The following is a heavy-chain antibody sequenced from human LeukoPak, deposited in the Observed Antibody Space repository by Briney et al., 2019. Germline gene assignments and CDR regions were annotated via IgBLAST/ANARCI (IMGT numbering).Heavy chain of an antibody. V-gene: IGHV3-30*04. D-gene: IGHD1-7*01. J-gene: IGHJ4*02. CDR2: ISYDGSNK. CDR3: ARDPELYYFDY. CDR1: GFPFSSYV. Sequence: PGGPLRLSCAASGFPFSSYVMPGVPQAPGRGLEWVAVISYDGSNKYYADSVKGRFTISRDNSKNTLYLQMNSLRAEDTAVYYCARDPELYYFDYWGQGTLVTVSS.